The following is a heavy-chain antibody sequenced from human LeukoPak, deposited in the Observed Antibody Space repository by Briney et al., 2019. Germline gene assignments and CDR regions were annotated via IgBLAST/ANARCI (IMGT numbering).Heavy chain of an antibody. CDR3: ARASGDTVDTTTMGSY. CDR2: ISSSSAYI. CDR1: GFTFSTYS. J-gene: IGHJ4*02. V-gene: IGHV3-21*01. D-gene: IGHD5-18*01. Sequence: PGGSLRLSCAASGFTFSTYSMNWVRQAPGKGLEWVSSISSSSAYINYADSVKGRFTISRDNAKNSLYLQMNSLRAEDTAVYYCARASGDTVDTTTMGSYWGQGTLVTVSS.